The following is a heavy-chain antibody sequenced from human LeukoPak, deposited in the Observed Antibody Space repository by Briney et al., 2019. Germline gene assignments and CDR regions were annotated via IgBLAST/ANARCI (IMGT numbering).Heavy chain of an antibody. V-gene: IGHV3-7*01. D-gene: IGHD3-10*01. Sequence: PGGSLRLFCQASGFTFRDYWMTWVRQAPGKGLAWVANVKQDGTEKFYVDSVKGRFTISRDNGKNSLYLQMNSLRAEDTAVYYCARGPDYYYYMDVWGKGTTVTVSS. CDR1: GFTFRDYW. CDR2: VKQDGTEK. CDR3: ARGPDYYYYMDV. J-gene: IGHJ6*03.